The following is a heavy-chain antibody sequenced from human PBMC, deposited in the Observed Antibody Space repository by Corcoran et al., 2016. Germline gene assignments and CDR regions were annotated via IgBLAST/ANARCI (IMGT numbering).Heavy chain of an antibody. Sequence: EVQLVESGGGLIQPGGSLRLSCAASGFTVSSNYMSWVRQAPGKGLEWVSVIYSGGSTYYADSVKGRFTISRDNSKNTLYLQMNSLRAEDTAVYYCAVKAVTMIAGSGWYFDLWGRGTLVTVSS. J-gene: IGHJ2*01. D-gene: IGHD3-22*01. CDR2: IYSGGST. CDR3: AVKAVTMIAGSGWYFDL. V-gene: IGHV3-53*01. CDR1: GFTVSSNY.